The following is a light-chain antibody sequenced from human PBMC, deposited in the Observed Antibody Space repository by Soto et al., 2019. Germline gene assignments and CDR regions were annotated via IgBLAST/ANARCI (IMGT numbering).Light chain of an antibody. Sequence: DIVMTQSPDSLAVSLGERATINCKSSQSVLSSSDNKNYLAWYQQKPGQPPKLLIYWASTRGSGVPDRFSGSASGTDFTLTISSLQAEDGAVYYCQQYYSTPVTFGGGTKVESK. J-gene: IGKJ4*01. CDR2: WAS. CDR3: QQYYSTPVT. CDR1: QSVLSSSDNKNY. V-gene: IGKV4-1*01.